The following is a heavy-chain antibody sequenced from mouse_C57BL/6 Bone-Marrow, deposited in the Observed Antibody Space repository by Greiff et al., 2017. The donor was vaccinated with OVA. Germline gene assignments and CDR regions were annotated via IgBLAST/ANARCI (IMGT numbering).Heavy chain of an antibody. CDR1: GFNIKDDN. J-gene: IGHJ3*01. CDR3: TTTVVPP. V-gene: IGHV14-4*01. Sequence: VQLKQSGAELVRPGASVKMSCTASGFNIKDDNMHWVKQRPEQGLEWIGWIDPENGDTEYDSKFQGKATITADTSSNTAYLQLSSLTSEDTAVYYCTTTVVPPGGQGTLVTVSA. D-gene: IGHD1-1*01. CDR2: IDPENGDT.